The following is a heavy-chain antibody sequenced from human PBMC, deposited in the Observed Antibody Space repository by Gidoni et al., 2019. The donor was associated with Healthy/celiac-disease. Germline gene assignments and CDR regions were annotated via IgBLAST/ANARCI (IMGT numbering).Heavy chain of an antibody. CDR2: ISSSSSTI. J-gene: IGHJ6*02. CDR3: ARDDYSNYEYYYYGMDV. D-gene: IGHD4-4*01. Sequence: EVQLVESGGGLVQPGGSLRLSCAASGFNFSSYSMNWVRQAPGKGLEWVSYISSSSSTIYYADSVKGRFTISRDNAKNSLYLQMNSLRDEDTAVYYCARDDYSNYEYYYYGMDVWGQGTTVTVSS. CDR1: GFNFSSYS. V-gene: IGHV3-48*02.